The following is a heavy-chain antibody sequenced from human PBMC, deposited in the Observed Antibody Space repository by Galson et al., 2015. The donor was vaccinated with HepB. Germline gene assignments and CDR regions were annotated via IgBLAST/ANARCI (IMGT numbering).Heavy chain of an antibody. CDR3: AKDRGIAAASYYYGMDV. V-gene: IGHV3-23*01. CDR2: ISGSGGST. D-gene: IGHD6-13*01. CDR1: GFTFSSYA. Sequence: SLRLSCAASGFTFSSYAMSWVRQAPGKGLEWVSAISGSGGSTYYADSVKGRFTISRDNSKNTLYLQMNSLRAEDTAVYYCAKDRGIAAASYYYGMDVWGQGTTVTVSS. J-gene: IGHJ6*02.